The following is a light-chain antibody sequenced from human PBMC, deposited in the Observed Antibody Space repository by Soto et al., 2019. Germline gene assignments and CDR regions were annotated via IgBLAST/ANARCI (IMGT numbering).Light chain of an antibody. CDR2: DAS. CDR1: QSVSSY. V-gene: IGKV3-11*01. Sequence: EIVLTQSPATLSLSPWERATLSCRASQSVSSYLAWYQQKPGQAPRLLIYDASNRATGIPARFSGSGSGTDLPLTIGCLETEDFAVFYWQQGSNWPPTWTFSQGGKVDMK. CDR3: QQGSNWPPTWT. J-gene: IGKJ1*01.